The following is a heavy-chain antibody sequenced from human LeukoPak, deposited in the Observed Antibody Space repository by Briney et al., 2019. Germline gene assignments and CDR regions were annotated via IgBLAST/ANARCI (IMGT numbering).Heavy chain of an antibody. V-gene: IGHV5-51*01. CDR2: IYFGDSHT. CDR3: ASAVNGRTSWDC. Sequence: GESLKISFKGSGDRFTKYWIGWVRQLPGEGLEWMGIIYFGDSHTKYSPSFQGQVSISADKSISTAYLQWSSLQASDTAMYYCASAVNGRTSWDCWGQGTLVTVSS. J-gene: IGHJ4*02. CDR1: GDRFTKYW. D-gene: IGHD1-20*01.